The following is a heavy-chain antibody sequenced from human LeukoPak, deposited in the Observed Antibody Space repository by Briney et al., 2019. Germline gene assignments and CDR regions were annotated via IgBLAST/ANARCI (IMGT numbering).Heavy chain of an antibody. CDR3: ARADFIDAGPYLIGP. V-gene: IGHV1-2*02. CDR2: INTKSGRT. D-gene: IGHD3-3*01. Sequence: ASVKVSCKTSGYSFTDYYIHWVRQAPGQGLEWMGWINTKSGRTSSARKFQGRVTMTRDPSITTVYMDMAWLTSDDTAIYFCARADFIDAGPYLIGPWGQGTLVTLSS. J-gene: IGHJ5*02. CDR1: GYSFTDYY.